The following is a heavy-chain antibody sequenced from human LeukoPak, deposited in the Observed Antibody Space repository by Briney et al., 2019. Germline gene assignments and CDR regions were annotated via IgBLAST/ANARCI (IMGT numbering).Heavy chain of an antibody. J-gene: IGHJ3*02. D-gene: IGHD1-26*01. CDR1: GFTFSSYG. V-gene: IGHV3-30*02. CDR2: IRYDGSNK. CDR3: ARGGAVGTTTVAFDI. Sequence: GGSLRLSCAASGFTFSSYGMHWVRQAPGKGLEWVAFIRYDGSNKYYADSVKGRFTISRDNSKNTLYLQMNSLRAEDTAVYCCARGGAVGTTTVAFDIWGQGTMVTVSS.